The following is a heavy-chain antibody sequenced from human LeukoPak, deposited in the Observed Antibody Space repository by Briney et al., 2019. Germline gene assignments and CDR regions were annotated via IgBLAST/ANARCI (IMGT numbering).Heavy chain of an antibody. CDR1: GFTFSTYA. CDR2: ISGSGGGT. J-gene: IGHJ4*02. Sequence: GGSLRLSCAASGFTFSTYAVNWVRQAPGKGLEWVSTISGSGGGTYYADSVKGRFTISRDNSKNTLYLQMRSLRAEDTAVYYCAKDRGRYYDSSGYYWGYYFDSWGQGILVTVST. CDR3: AKDRGRYYDSSGYYWGYYFDS. V-gene: IGHV3-23*01. D-gene: IGHD3-22*01.